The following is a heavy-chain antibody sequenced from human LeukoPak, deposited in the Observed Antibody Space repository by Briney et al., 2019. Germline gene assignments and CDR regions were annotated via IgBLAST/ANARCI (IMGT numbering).Heavy chain of an antibody. Sequence: GSLRLSCAASGFTVSSNYMSWVRQPPGKGLEWIGEINHSGSTNYNPSLKSRVTISVDTSKNQFSLKLSSVTAADTAVYYCARRGVQDYWGQGTLVTVSS. D-gene: IGHD3-16*01. CDR2: INHSGST. J-gene: IGHJ4*02. CDR3: ARRGVQDY. V-gene: IGHV4-34*01. CDR1: GFTVSSNY.